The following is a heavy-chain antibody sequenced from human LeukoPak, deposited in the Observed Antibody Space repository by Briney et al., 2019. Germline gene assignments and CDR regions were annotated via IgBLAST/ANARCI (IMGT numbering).Heavy chain of an antibody. CDR1: GFTFDGYA. CDR2: ISWNSGSI. V-gene: IGHV3-9*03. CDR3: AKGSGYYDSSGSLDY. Sequence: GRSLRLSCAASGFTFDGYAMHWVRQAPGKGLEWVSGISWNSGSIGYADSVKGRFTISRDNAKNSLYLQMNSLRAEDMALYYCAKGSGYYDSSGSLDYWGQGTLVTVSS. J-gene: IGHJ4*02. D-gene: IGHD3-22*01.